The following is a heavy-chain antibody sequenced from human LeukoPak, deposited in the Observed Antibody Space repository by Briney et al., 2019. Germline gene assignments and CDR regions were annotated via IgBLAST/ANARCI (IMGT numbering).Heavy chain of an antibody. V-gene: IGHV1-2*02. D-gene: IGHD6-19*01. CDR2: LSPKNGDT. Sequence: ASVKVSCKASGYTFTYYFIHWVRQAPGQGLEWMGWLSPKNGDTKYAQSFQGRVTMTRDTSINTVYMELRGLRSDDTAVYYCTRDEAVYNSVWKQTNWFDPWGQGTLVTVSS. CDR1: GYTFTYYF. J-gene: IGHJ5*02. CDR3: TRDEAVYNSVWKQTNWFDP.